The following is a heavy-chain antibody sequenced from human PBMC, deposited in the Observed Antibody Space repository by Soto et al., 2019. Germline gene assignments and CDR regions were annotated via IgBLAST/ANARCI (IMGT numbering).Heavy chain of an antibody. Sequence: QVHLVESGGGVVQPGRSLRLSCAASGFTFSRYGMHWVRQAPGKGLEWVTLIWFDGSNNYYADSVKGRFTISKDNSNNMLNLQMNSLRADDTAIYYCAREGPAGDFDYWGQGTLVTVSS. J-gene: IGHJ4*02. CDR2: IWFDGSNN. CDR1: GFTFSRYG. V-gene: IGHV3-33*01. CDR3: AREGPAGDFDY.